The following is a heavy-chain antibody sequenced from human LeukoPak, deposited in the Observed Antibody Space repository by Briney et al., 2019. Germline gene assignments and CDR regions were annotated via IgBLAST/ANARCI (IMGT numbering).Heavy chain of an antibody. Sequence: ASVKVSCKASGYTFTGYYMHWVRQAPGQGLEWMGWINPNSGGTNYAQKFQGRVTMTRDTSISTAYMELSRLRSDDTAVYYCARDQTTDYYGSGSYYNFDAFDIRGQGTMVTVSS. V-gene: IGHV1-2*02. CDR1: GYTFTGYY. J-gene: IGHJ3*02. D-gene: IGHD3-10*01. CDR2: INPNSGGT. CDR3: ARDQTTDYYGSGSYYNFDAFDI.